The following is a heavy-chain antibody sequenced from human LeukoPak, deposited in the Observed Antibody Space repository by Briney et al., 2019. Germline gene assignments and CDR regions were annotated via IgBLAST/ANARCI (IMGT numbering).Heavy chain of an antibody. CDR1: GFTFNDYA. CDR2: ISWDGGRT. CDR3: GKGALWFGEAVDY. J-gene: IGHJ4*02. D-gene: IGHD3-10*01. Sequence: GGSLRLSCAASGFTFNDYAMNWVRQAPGKGLEWVSSISWDGGRTYYADSVKGRFTISRDNSKNSLYLQMNSLRAEDTALYYCGKGALWFGEAVDYWGQGTLVTVSS. V-gene: IGHV3-43D*04.